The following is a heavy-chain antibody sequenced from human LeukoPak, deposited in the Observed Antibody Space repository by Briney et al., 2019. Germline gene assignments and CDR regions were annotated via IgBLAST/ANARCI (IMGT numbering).Heavy chain of an antibody. CDR2: INSHGINT. D-gene: IGHD6-13*01. J-gene: IGHJ4*02. Sequence: GGSLSFSCAASGFIFSSHNRYWVRQAPGKGLEYVSAINSHGINTYYANSVKGRFTISRDNSKNTLYLQMGSLRPDDMAMYYCARDPGYWGQGTLVTVAS. CDR3: ARDPGY. V-gene: IGHV3-64*01. CDR1: GFIFSSHN.